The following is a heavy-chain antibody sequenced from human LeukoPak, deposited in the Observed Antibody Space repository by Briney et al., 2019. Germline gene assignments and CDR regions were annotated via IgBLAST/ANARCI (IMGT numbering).Heavy chain of an antibody. J-gene: IGHJ3*02. Sequence: LGASMKVSCKTSGYTFADYYLHWVRQAPGQGLEWMGSIDPDSGGTNSAQKFQGRVTMTRDTSISTAHMELSRLRSDDTAVYYCAREYHDSTGRKHAFENWGQGTMVSVSS. V-gene: IGHV1-2*02. CDR2: IDPDSGGT. CDR1: GYTFADYY. CDR3: AREYHDSTGRKHAFEN. D-gene: IGHD3-22*01.